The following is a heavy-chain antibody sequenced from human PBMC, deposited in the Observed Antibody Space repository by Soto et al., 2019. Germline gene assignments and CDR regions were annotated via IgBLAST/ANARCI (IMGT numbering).Heavy chain of an antibody. Sequence: SETLSLTCTVSGGSVSSGSYYWCWIRQPPGKGLEWIGYIYYSGSTNYNPSLKSRVTISVDTSKNQFSLKLSSVTAADTAVYYCAREVVVVAATFYYGMDVWGQGTTVTVSS. CDR2: IYYSGST. CDR1: GGSVSSGSYY. J-gene: IGHJ6*02. D-gene: IGHD2-15*01. CDR3: AREVVVVAATFYYGMDV. V-gene: IGHV4-61*01.